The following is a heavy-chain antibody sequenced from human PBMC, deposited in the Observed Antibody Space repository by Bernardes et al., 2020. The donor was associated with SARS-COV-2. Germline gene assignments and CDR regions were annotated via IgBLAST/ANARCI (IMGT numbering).Heavy chain of an antibody. CDR1: GGSFSSHY. V-gene: IGHV4-34*01. CDR3: ARGASFGFLSGYSFGRGGPFDP. J-gene: IGHJ5*02. D-gene: IGHD3-3*01. Sequence: SETLPLTCAVFGGSFSSHYWTWIRQPPGRGLEWVGEINHSGSSTYNPSLKSRVTMSVDTSKMQFSLKLSAVIAADTAVYYCARGASFGFLSGYSFGRGGPFDPWGQGVLVTVAS. CDR2: INHSGSS.